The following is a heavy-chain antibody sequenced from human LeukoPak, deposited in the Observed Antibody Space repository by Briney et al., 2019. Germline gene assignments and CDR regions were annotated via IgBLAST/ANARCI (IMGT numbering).Heavy chain of an antibody. CDR1: GFIFSNYG. V-gene: IGHV3-30*02. J-gene: IGHJ6*03. D-gene: IGHD6-19*01. CDR3: ARDRIAVTGRKYYYYMDV. CDR2: IRYDGSYK. Sequence: GGSLRLSCTASGFIFSNYGMHWVRQAPGKGLEWVAFIRYDGSYKYYADSVKGRFTISRDSSKNTLYLQMNSLRPEDTAVYYCARDRIAVTGRKYYYYMDVWGKGTTVTVSS.